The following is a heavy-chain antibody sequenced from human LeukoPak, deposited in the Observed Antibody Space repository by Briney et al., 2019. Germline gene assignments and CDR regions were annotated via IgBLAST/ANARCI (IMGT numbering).Heavy chain of an antibody. CDR3: ARGTSYSSSWFRYYYMDV. Sequence: ASVKVSCKASGYIFTAYYMYWVRQAPGQGLEWMGWINLNSGGTNYARKFQGRVTMTRDTSISTAYMELSRLRSDDTAVYYCARGTSYSSSWFRYYYMDVWGKGTTVTVSS. CDR1: GYIFTAYY. V-gene: IGHV1-2*02. CDR2: INLNSGGT. J-gene: IGHJ6*03. D-gene: IGHD6-13*01.